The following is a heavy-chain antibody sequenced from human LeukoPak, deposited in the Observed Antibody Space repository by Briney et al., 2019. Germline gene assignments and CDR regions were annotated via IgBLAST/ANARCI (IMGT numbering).Heavy chain of an antibody. J-gene: IGHJ5*02. D-gene: IGHD5-12*01. Sequence: GGSLRLSCAASGFTLRSYTMNWVRQAPGKGLEWVSSIGISSNKIYYADSVKGRFIISRDNAKNSVYLQMNSLRAEDTAVYYCARDSGYGDHPSWFEPWGQGNQVTVSS. V-gene: IGHV3-21*01. CDR1: GFTLRSYT. CDR3: ARDSGYGDHPSWFEP. CDR2: IGISSNKI.